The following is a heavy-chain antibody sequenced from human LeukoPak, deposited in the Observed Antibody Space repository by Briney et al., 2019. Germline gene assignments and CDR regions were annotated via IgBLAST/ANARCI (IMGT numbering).Heavy chain of an antibody. D-gene: IGHD6-13*01. Sequence: SETLSLTCTVSGGSISSYDWSWIRQPPGKGLEWIGYIYYSGSTNYNPPLTSRVTISVDTSKNQFSLKLSSVTAADTAVYYCARYRSSWYGWFDPWGQGTLVTVSS. V-gene: IGHV4-59*01. CDR3: ARYRSSWYGWFDP. J-gene: IGHJ5*02. CDR1: GGSISSYD. CDR2: IYYSGST.